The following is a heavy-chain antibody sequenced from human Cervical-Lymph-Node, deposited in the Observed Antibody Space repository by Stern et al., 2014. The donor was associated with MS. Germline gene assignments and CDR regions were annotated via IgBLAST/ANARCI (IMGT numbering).Heavy chain of an antibody. J-gene: IGHJ6*02. CDR3: ARAMYSSTTRGIGYYYYGMDV. CDR2: MNPNSGNT. Sequence: QVQLGQSGAEVKKPGASVKVSCKASGYTFTSYDINWVRQATGQGLEWMGWMNPNSGNTGYAQKFQGRVTMTRNTSISTAYMELSSLRSEDTAVYYCARAMYSSTTRGIGYYYYGMDVWGQGTTVTVSS. D-gene: IGHD6-19*01. CDR1: GYTFTSYD. V-gene: IGHV1-8*01.